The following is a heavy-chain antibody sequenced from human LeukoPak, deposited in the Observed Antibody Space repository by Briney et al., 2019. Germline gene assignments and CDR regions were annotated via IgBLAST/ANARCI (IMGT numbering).Heavy chain of an antibody. Sequence: SETLSLTCTVSGDSISSGSYYWSWIRQPAGKGLEWIGRIYTSGSTNYNPSLKSRVTISVDTSKNQFSLKLSSVTAADTAVYYCARRYRLGRGDALDLWGQGTMVTVSS. CDR2: IYTSGST. D-gene: IGHD3-16*02. CDR3: ARRYRLGRGDALDL. CDR1: GDSISSGSYY. J-gene: IGHJ3*01. V-gene: IGHV4-61*02.